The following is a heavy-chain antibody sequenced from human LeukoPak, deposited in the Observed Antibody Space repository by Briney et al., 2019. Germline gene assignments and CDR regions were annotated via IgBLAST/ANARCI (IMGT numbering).Heavy chain of an antibody. CDR1: GYTFTGYY. CDR3: ARGFDYYDSSGYSLDI. CDR2: INPNSGGT. Sequence: ASVKVSCKASGYTFTGYYMHWVRQAPGQGLERMGWINPNSGGTNYAQKFQGRVTMTRDTSISTAYMELSRLRSDDTAVYYCARGFDYYDSSGYSLDIWGQGTMVTVSS. D-gene: IGHD3-22*01. J-gene: IGHJ3*02. V-gene: IGHV1-2*02.